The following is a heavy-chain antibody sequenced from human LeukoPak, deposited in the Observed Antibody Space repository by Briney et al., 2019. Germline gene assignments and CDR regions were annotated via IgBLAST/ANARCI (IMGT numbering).Heavy chain of an antibody. D-gene: IGHD5-18*01. CDR1: GFTFSSYA. J-gene: IGHJ4*02. CDR3: ARVQGRYSYGSGFDY. Sequence: GRPLRLSCAASGFTFSSYAMHWVRQAPGKGLEWVAVISYDGSNKYYADSVKGRFTISRDNSKNTLYLQMNSLRAEDTAVYYCARVQGRYSYGSGFDYWGQGTLVTVSS. CDR2: ISYDGSNK. V-gene: IGHV3-30*04.